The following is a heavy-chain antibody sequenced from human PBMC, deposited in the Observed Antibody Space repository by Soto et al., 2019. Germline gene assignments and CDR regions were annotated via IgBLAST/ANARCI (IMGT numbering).Heavy chain of an antibody. D-gene: IGHD2-15*01. CDR1: GGSFSGYY. V-gene: IGHV4-34*01. CDR2: INHSGST. J-gene: IGHJ1*01. Sequence: QVQLQQWGAGLLKPSETLSLTCAVYGGSFSGYYWSWIRQPPGKGLEWIGEINHSGSTNYNPSLKSRVTISVDTSKNQCSQKLSSVTAAVAAVYYCARGPFRRAKYCSGGSCYSGAEYFQHWGQGTLVTVSS. CDR3: ARGPFRRAKYCSGGSCYSGAEYFQH.